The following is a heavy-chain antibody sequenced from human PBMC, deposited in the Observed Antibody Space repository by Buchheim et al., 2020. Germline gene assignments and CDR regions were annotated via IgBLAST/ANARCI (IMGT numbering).Heavy chain of an antibody. CDR1: GGSFSGHY. D-gene: IGHD4-11*01. J-gene: IGHJ4*02. V-gene: IGHV4-34*01. CDR3: ARRYGDDSYHLGY. CDR2: INHSGRA. Sequence: QVQLQESGPGLVKPSGTLSLTCAVYGGSFSGHYWNWIRQPPGKGLEWIGEINHSGRANYKPSLKSRVTILVDTSKNQFSLKLTSVTAADTAVYYCARRYGDDSYHLGYWGQGTL.